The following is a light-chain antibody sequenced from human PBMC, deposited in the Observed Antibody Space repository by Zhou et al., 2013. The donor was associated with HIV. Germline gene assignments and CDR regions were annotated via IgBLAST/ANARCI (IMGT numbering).Light chain of an antibody. J-gene: IGKJ4*01. Sequence: DIQMTQSPSSLSASVGDRVTITCQASQDISNYLNWYQQKPGKAPKLLIYDASNLETGVPSRFSGSGSGTDFTLTISSLQPEDFATYYCQQSYSSPRTFGGGSRLEIK. CDR3: QQSYSSPRT. CDR1: QDISNY. V-gene: IGKV1-39*01. CDR2: DAS.